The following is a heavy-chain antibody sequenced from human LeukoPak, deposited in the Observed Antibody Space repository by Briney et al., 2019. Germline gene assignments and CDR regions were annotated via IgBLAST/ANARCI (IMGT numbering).Heavy chain of an antibody. D-gene: IGHD3-10*02. CDR3: ARDVQPILAFDI. J-gene: IGHJ3*02. CDR1: GYTFTSYD. Sequence: ASVKVSCKASGYTFTSYDINWVRQATGQGLEWMGWMNPNSGNTGYAQKFQGRVTMTRNTSISTAYMELSSLRSDDTAVYYCARDVQPILAFDIWGQGTMVTVSS. V-gene: IGHV1-8*01. CDR2: MNPNSGNT.